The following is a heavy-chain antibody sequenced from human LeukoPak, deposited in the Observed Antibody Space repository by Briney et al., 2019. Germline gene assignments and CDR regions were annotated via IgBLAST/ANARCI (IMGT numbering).Heavy chain of an antibody. CDR3: ARDEFDGYNLGPSIY. CDR1: GFTFSSYA. Sequence: GGSLRLSCAASGFTFSSYAMSWVRQAPGKGLEWVAVISYDARHENYADSVKGRFTVSRDDSRSTLYLQMNSLKTDDTAVYFCARDEFDGYNLGPSIYWGQGTLVTVSS. CDR2: ISYDARHE. J-gene: IGHJ4*02. V-gene: IGHV3-30*03. D-gene: IGHD5-24*01.